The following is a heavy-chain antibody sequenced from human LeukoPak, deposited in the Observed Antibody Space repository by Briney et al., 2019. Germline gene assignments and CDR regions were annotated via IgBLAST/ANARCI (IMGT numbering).Heavy chain of an antibody. CDR1: GFTFDDYA. D-gene: IGHD1-14*01. J-gene: IGHJ6*03. CDR2: ISWNSGSI. Sequence: GGSLRLSCAASGFTFDDYAMRWVRQAPGKGLEWVSGISWNSGSIGYADSVKGRFTISRDNAKNPLYLQMNSLRAEDTALYYCARDVRTSWVEPPYYYYYMDVWGKGTTVTVSS. CDR3: ARDVRTSWVEPPYYYYYMDV. V-gene: IGHV3-9*01.